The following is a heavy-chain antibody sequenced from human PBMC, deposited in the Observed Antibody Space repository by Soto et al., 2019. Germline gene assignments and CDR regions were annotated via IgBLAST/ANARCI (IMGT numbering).Heavy chain of an antibody. D-gene: IGHD4-17*01. CDR1: GYTLTELS. Sequence: ASVKVSCKVSGYTLTELSMHWVRQAPGKGLEWMGCIDPKDGKTSYAQKFQGRVTMTRNTSISTAYMELSSLRSEDTAVYYCARISSYYGDTYYFDYWGQGTLVTVSS. CDR3: ARISSYYGDTYYFDY. V-gene: IGHV1-24*01. CDR2: IDPKDGKT. J-gene: IGHJ4*02.